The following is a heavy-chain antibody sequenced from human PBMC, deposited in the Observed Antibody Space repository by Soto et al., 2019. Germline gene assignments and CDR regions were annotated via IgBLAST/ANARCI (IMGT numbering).Heavy chain of an antibody. V-gene: IGHV3-23*01. CDR2: IRGSGGST. D-gene: IGHD3-3*01. Sequence: GGSLRLSCAASGFTFSSYAMSWVRQAPGKGLEWVSAIRGSGGSTYYADSVKGRFTISRDNSKNTLYLQMNSLRAEDTAVYYCAKVRADFWSGYYTTFAYWGQGTLVTVSS. CDR3: AKVRADFWSGYYTTFAY. CDR1: GFTFSSYA. J-gene: IGHJ4*02.